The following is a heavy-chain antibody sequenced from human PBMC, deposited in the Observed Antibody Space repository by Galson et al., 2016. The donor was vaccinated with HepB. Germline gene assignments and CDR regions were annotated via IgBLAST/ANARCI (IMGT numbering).Heavy chain of an antibody. CDR2: ITPFNGNT. CDR3: ASGIEYTSSGVSYGMDV. CDR1: GYTFTYRY. D-gene: IGHD6-6*01. J-gene: IGHJ6*02. Sequence: SVKVSCKASGYTFTYRYLHWVRQAPGQALEWMGWITPFNGNTNFAQKFQDRVTITRDRSMSTAYMELSSLRSEDTAMYYCASGIEYTSSGVSYGMDVWGQGTTVTVSS. V-gene: IGHV1-45*02.